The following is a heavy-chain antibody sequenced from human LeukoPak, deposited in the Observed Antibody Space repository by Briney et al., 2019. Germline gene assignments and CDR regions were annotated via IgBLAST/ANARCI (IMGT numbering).Heavy chain of an antibody. J-gene: IGHJ4*02. CDR3: AKDPEGGDY. CDR2: ISGSGGST. Sequence: GGSLRLSCAASGFTVSSIHMVWVRQAPGKGLEWVSAISGSGGSTYYADSVKGRFTISRDNSKNTLYLQMNSLRAEDTAVYYCAKDPEGGDYWGQGTLVTVSS. V-gene: IGHV3-23*01. D-gene: IGHD2-15*01. CDR1: GFTVSSIH.